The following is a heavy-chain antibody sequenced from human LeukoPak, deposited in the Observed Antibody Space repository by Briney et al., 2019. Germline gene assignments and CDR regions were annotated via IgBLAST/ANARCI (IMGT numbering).Heavy chain of an antibody. CDR1: GFTFSSYA. D-gene: IGHD1-1*01. CDR3: AKAPIGNYFDY. Sequence: HTGGSLRLSCAASGFTFSSYAMHWVRQAPGKGLEWVAVISYDGSNKYYADSVKGRFTISRDNSKNTLYLQMNSLRAEDAAVYYCAKAPIGNYFDYWGQGTLVTVSS. J-gene: IGHJ4*02. V-gene: IGHV3-30-3*01. CDR2: ISYDGSNK.